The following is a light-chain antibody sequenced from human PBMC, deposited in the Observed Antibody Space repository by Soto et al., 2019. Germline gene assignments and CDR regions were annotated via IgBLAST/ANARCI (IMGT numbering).Light chain of an antibody. CDR2: AAS. Sequence: IQMTQSPSSLSASVGDRVTITCRASQRISTSLNWYQHKVYAASSLQTGVPSRFSGSGSGTDFTLTISSLQPEDFATYYCQQSYLTPRTFGQGTKLEIK. CDR1: QRISTS. J-gene: IGKJ2*01. CDR3: QQSYLTPRT. V-gene: IGKV1-39*01.